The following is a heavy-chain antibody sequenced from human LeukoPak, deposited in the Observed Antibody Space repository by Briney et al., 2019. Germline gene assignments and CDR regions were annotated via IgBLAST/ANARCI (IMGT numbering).Heavy chain of an antibody. J-gene: IGHJ5*02. CDR2: INHSGST. V-gene: IGHV4-34*01. Sequence: SETLSLTCAVYGGSFSGYYWSWIRQPPAKGLEWIGEINHSGSTNYNPSLKSRVTISVDTSKNQFSLKLSSVTAADTAVYYCARLVLRFLEWPILFDPWGQGTLVTVSS. CDR3: ARLVLRFLEWPILFDP. D-gene: IGHD3-3*01. CDR1: GGSFSGYY.